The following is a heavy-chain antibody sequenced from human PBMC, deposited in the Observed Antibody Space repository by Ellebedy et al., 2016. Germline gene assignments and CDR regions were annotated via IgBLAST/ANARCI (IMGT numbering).Heavy chain of an antibody. D-gene: IGHD3-16*01. CDR3: ARGSRLGPSPPFDL. V-gene: IGHV4-30-2*06. Sequence: SETLSLTCTGSGGSISSGDYSLSWIRQSPGKGLEWIGYFYQSGYTYYTPSLRSRLTLSVDRSKNQFYLKLTSVTAADTAKYFCARGSRLGPSPPFDLWGRGTVVTVSS. CDR2: FYQSGYT. CDR1: GGSISSGDYS. J-gene: IGHJ2*01.